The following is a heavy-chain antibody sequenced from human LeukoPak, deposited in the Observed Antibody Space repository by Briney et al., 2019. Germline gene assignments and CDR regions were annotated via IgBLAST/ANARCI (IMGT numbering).Heavy chain of an antibody. D-gene: IGHD6-6*01. J-gene: IGHJ4*02. Sequence: GGSLRLSXAASGFTFSSNGMHWVRQAPGKGLEWVAFIQNDGNNKKYADSVKGRFTISRDNSKNTLYLQMNSLRAEDTAVYYCARDWGTSSLYLVNWGQGTLVTVSS. V-gene: IGHV3-30*02. CDR1: GFTFSSNG. CDR2: IQNDGNNK. CDR3: ARDWGTSSLYLVN.